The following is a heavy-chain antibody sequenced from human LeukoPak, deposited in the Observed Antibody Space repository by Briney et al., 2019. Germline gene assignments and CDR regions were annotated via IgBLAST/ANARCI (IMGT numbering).Heavy chain of an antibody. Sequence: PGGSLRLSCAASGFTFSSYSMNWVRQAPGKGLEWVSSTSSSSSYIYYADSVKGRFTISRDNAKNSLYLQMNSLRAEDTAVYYCARKVVPAAIWYYFDYWGQGTLVTVSS. V-gene: IGHV3-21*01. CDR1: GFTFSSYS. CDR2: TSSSSSYI. D-gene: IGHD2-2*01. CDR3: ARKVVPAAIWYYFDY. J-gene: IGHJ4*02.